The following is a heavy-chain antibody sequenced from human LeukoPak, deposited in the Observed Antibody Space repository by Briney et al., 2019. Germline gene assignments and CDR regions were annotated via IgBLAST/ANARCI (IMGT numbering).Heavy chain of an antibody. D-gene: IGHD5-18*01. CDR1: GFTVSSNY. CDR2: IYSGGST. Sequence: GGSLRLSCAASGFTVSSNYMSWVRQAPGKGLEWVSVIYSGGSTYYADSVKGRFTISRDNSKNTLYLQMNSLRAEDTAVYYCARARGYSYGCFDYWGQGTLVTVSS. J-gene: IGHJ4*02. V-gene: IGHV3-53*01. CDR3: ARARGYSYGCFDY.